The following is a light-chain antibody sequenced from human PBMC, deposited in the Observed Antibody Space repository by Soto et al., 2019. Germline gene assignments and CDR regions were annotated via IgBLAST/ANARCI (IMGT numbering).Light chain of an antibody. Sequence: QSALTQPASVSGSPGQSITISYTGTISDIAAYNYVSWYQQHPGRAPKLLIYHVNTRPSGISNRFSGSKSGDTASLTISGLQAEDEAEYSCFSYSTSSSLYVFGSGTKVTVL. V-gene: IGLV2-14*03. CDR3: FSYSTSSSLYV. CDR1: ISDIAAYNY. CDR2: HVN. J-gene: IGLJ1*01.